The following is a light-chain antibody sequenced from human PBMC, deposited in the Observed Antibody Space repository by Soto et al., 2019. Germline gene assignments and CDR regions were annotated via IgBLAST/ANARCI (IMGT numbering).Light chain of an antibody. CDR3: QQFGDSLT. CDR1: QSVSSTY. J-gene: IGKJ3*01. V-gene: IGKV3-20*01. Sequence: EIVLTQSPGTLSLSPGERATLSCRASQSVSSTYLVWYQQKPGQAPRLLIYGATSRASGIPDRFSGSGSGTDFTLTISRLEPEDFAVYYCQQFGDSLTFGPGTKVYIK. CDR2: GAT.